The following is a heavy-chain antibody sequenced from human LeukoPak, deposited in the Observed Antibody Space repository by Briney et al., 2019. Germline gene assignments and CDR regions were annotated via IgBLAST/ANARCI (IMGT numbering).Heavy chain of an antibody. Sequence: GGSLRLSCTGSGFTFSNYVINWARQAPGKGLEWLSAIDGSGVSTYYADSVKGRFTISRDNSRSTLYLQINSLRAEDTAVYYCARHIMGARLDYWGQGTLVTVSS. CDR1: GFTFSNYV. D-gene: IGHD1-26*01. CDR2: IDGSGVST. CDR3: ARHIMGARLDY. V-gene: IGHV3-23*01. J-gene: IGHJ4*02.